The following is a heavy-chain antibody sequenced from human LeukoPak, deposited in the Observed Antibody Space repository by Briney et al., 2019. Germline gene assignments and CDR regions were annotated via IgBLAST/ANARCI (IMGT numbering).Heavy chain of an antibody. Sequence: GGSLRLSCAASGFTVSSNYMSWVRQAPGKGLEWVSVIYSGGSTYYADSVKGRFTISRDNSKNTLYLQLNSPRPEDTAVYYCARDQLAYSGYDTLFDYWGQGTLVTVSS. D-gene: IGHD5-12*01. CDR1: GFTVSSNY. V-gene: IGHV3-53*01. CDR2: IYSGGST. CDR3: ARDQLAYSGYDTLFDY. J-gene: IGHJ4*02.